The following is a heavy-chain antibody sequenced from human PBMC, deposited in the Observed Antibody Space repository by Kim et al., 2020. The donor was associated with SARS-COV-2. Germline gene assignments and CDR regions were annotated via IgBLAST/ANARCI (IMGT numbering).Heavy chain of an antibody. Sequence: SLKSRVTISVDTSKNQFSLKLSSVTAADTAVYYCARHPLHDWLLIESLDYWGQGTLVTVSS. D-gene: IGHD3-9*01. CDR3: ARHPLHDWLLIESLDY. J-gene: IGHJ4*02. V-gene: IGHV4-39*01.